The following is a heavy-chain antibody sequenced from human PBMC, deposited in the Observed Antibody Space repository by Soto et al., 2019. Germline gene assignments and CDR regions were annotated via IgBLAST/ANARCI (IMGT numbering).Heavy chain of an antibody. Sequence: CTFAYGSSRSGGYFRSLKSQTPGKGLEWIGYIYYRGSTYYNPSLQSRVTTSVDTSMKQFSLNVSSLTATDSFVYYCARTSPVVTGIWGEGTSGSVSS. CDR1: YGSSRSGGYF. V-gene: IGHV4-30-4*01. CDR2: IYYRGST. CDR3: ARTSPVVTGI. D-gene: IGHD5-18*01. J-gene: IGHJ6*04.